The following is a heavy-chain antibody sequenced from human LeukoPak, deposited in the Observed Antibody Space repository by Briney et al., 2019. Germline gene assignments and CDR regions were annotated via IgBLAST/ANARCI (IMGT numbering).Heavy chain of an antibody. CDR2: ISAYNGNT. CDR3: ARDRRGYSNGPRVTIDY. CDR1: GYTFTSYG. Sequence: ASVKVSCKASGYTFTSYGISWVRQAPGQGLEWVGWISAYNGNTNYAQKLQGRVTMTTDTSTSTAYMELRSLRSDDTAVYYCARDRRGYSNGPRVTIDYWGQGTPVTVSS. V-gene: IGHV1-18*01. J-gene: IGHJ4*02. D-gene: IGHD5-18*01.